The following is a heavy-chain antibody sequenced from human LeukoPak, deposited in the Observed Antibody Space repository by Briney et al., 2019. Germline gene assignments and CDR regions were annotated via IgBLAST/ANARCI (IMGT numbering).Heavy chain of an antibody. V-gene: IGHV3-74*01. J-gene: IGHJ4*02. Sequence: GGPQTLSCAPSGYTLRRYWMHWVRHAPGKARVWVLRVKGDGGLTIYADSVYGRFTISRDNAKNTLYLHMQSLRAEDTAVYYCVRDGDDFNFDYWGQGSLVTVCS. CDR3: VRDGDDFNFDY. CDR2: VKGDGGLT. D-gene: IGHD5-24*01. CDR1: GYTLRRYW.